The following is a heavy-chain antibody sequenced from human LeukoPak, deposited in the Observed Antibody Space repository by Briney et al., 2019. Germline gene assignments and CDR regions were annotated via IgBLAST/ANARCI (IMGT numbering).Heavy chain of an antibody. J-gene: IGHJ5*02. CDR1: GGTFSSYA. Sequence: SVKVSCKASGGTFSSYAISWVRQAPGQGLEWMGGIIPIFGTANYAQKFQGRATITTDESTSTAYMELSSLRSEDTAVYYCARGNSNYNWFDPWGQGTLVTVSS. CDR2: IIPIFGTA. CDR3: ARGNSNYNWFDP. V-gene: IGHV1-69*05. D-gene: IGHD4-11*01.